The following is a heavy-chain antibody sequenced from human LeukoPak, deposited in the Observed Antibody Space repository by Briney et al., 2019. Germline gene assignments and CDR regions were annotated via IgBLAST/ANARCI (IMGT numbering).Heavy chain of an antibody. Sequence: SETLSLTCTVSGYSIGSGFYWGWIRQPPGKGLEWIGSIYHSGSTYYDPSLKSRVTISVDTSRNQFSLKLSSVTAADTAVYYCARDLMVITLYYFDYWGQGTLVTVSS. V-gene: IGHV4-38-2*02. J-gene: IGHJ4*02. CDR1: GYSIGSGFY. CDR2: IYHSGST. CDR3: ARDLMVITLYYFDY. D-gene: IGHD3-22*01.